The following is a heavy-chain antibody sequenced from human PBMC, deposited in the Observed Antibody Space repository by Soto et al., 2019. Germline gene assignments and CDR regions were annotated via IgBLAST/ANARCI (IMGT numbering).Heavy chain of an antibody. J-gene: IGHJ4*02. V-gene: IGHV3-7*01. Sequence: TGGSLRLSCAASGFTFISYWMSWVRQAPWKGLEWVANIKQDGSEKYYVDSVKGRFTISRDNAKNSLYLQMNSLRAEDTAVYFCLLELLWSSYYSMVEWGQGIMGNVSS. CDR1: GFTFISYW. CDR2: IKQDGSEK. CDR3: LLELLWSSYYSMVE. D-gene: IGHD3-3*01.